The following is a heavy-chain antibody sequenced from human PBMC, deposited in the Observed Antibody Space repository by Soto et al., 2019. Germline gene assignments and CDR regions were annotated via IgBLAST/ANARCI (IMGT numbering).Heavy chain of an antibody. Sequence: EVQLVESGGGLVQPGGSLRLSCAASGFTVSSSYMSWVRQAPGKGLEWVSVIYSGGSAYYADSVKGRFIISRDNSKNTLYLQMNSLRAEDLAVYYCARDRAVTVSYAMDVWGQGTTVTVSS. J-gene: IGHJ6*02. D-gene: IGHD2-21*02. CDR2: IYSGGSA. CDR3: ARDRAVTVSYAMDV. V-gene: IGHV3-66*01. CDR1: GFTVSSSY.